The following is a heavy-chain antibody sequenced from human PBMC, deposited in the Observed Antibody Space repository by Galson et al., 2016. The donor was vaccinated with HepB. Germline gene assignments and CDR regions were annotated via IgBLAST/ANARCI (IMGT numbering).Heavy chain of an antibody. CDR3: ARRTAGWGGGWFDP. CDR2: ITGSGDAI. V-gene: IGHV3-11*01. D-gene: IGHD7-27*01. J-gene: IGHJ5*02. CDR1: GFTFSDYY. Sequence: SLRLSCAASGFTFSDYYMHWFRQAPVKGLEWISYITGSGDAIFYADSVKGRFTISRDNAKNSLFLQMNNLRVDDTAVYYCARRTAGWGGGWFDPWGQGTLVTVSS.